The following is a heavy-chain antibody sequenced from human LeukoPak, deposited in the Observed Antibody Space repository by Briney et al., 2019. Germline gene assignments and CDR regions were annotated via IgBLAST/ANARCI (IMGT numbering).Heavy chain of an antibody. V-gene: IGHV3-23*01. CDR3: AKVIRVVAGRVEYFQH. J-gene: IGHJ1*01. D-gene: IGHD6-19*01. CDR2: ISGSGGST. CDR1: GFTFSSYA. Sequence: GGSLRLSCAASGFTFSSYAMSWVRQAPGKVLEWVSVISGSGGSTYYADSVKGRFTIFRDNSKNTLSLQMSSLRAEDTAVYYCAKVIRVVAGRVEYFQHWGQGTLVTVSS.